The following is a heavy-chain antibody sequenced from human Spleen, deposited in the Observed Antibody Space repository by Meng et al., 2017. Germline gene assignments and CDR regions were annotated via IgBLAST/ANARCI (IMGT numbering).Heavy chain of an antibody. CDR2: IIPIFGTA. D-gene: IGHD3-10*01. CDR3: ARDRGPYYYGSGSYDFDY. V-gene: IGHV1-69*06. CDR1: GGTFSSYA. Sequence: SVKVSCKTSGGTFSSYAISWVRQAPGQGLEWMGGIIPIFGTANYAQKFQGRVTITADKSTSTAYMELSSLRSEDTAVYYCARDRGPYYYGSGSYDFDYWGQGTLVTVSS. J-gene: IGHJ4*02.